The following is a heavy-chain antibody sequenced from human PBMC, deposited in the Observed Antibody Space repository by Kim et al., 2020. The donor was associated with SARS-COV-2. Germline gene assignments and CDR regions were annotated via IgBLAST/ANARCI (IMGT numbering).Heavy chain of an antibody. CDR3: ARGQPLDY. J-gene: IGHJ4*02. CDR1: GGSIRSGGKF. V-gene: IGHV4-31*03. D-gene: IGHD2-2*01. Sequence: TLSLTCSVSGGSIRSGGKFWTWIRQHPAKGLEWIGYISYSGNSHYSPSLRSRVSISLQTSENQFSLELTSVTAADTAVYYCARGQPLDYWGQGILVTVSS. CDR2: ISYSGNS.